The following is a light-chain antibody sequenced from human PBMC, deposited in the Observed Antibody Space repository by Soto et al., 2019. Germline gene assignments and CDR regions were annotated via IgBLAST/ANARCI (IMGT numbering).Light chain of an antibody. J-gene: IGKJ4*01. V-gene: IGKV3-15*01. CDR3: LQYNNWPLT. Sequence: ETVMTQSPATLSLSPGETATLSCRASQSVSTSVAWFQRKPGQVPRLLIYGPSSRATGIPAKFSGSGSGTEFTLTISHLQSEDFAVYYCLQYNNWPLTFGGGTKVEI. CDR2: GPS. CDR1: QSVSTS.